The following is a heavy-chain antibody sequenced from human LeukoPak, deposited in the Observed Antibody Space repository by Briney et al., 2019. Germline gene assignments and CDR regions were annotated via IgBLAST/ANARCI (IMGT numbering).Heavy chain of an antibody. CDR1: GFPFSSYA. J-gene: IGHJ4*02. Sequence: GGSLRLSCAASGFPFSSYALTWVRQAPGKGLEWVSIISGSGGTTFYADSVKGRFTISRDNSKNTLYVQMNSLRAEDTAVYYCAKRDCTSTSCPFGFWGQGTLVTVSS. CDR3: AKRDCTSTSCPFGF. D-gene: IGHD2-2*01. CDR2: ISGSGGTT. V-gene: IGHV3-23*01.